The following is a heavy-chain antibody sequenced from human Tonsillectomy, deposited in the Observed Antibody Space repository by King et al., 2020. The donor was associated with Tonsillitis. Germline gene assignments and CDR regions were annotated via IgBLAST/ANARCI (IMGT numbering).Heavy chain of an antibody. CDR1: GFTFDDFA. Sequence: QLVQSGGGLVQPGRSLRLSCEASGFTFDDFAMHWVRQGPGKGLEWVAGISWNSTSINYADSVKGRFTISRDNAKNSLYLQMNSLRAEDTAFYYCAKAWYNSGWCVGFDYWGPGTLVTVSS. J-gene: IGHJ4*02. CDR3: AKAWYNSGWCVGFDY. CDR2: ISWNSTSI. V-gene: IGHV3-9*01. D-gene: IGHD6-19*01.